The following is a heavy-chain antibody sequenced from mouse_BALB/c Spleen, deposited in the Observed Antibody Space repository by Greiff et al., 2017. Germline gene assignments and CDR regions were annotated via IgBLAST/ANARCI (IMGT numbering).Heavy chain of an antibody. V-gene: IGHV1-80*01. CDR1: GYAFSSYW. CDR2: IYPGDGDT. J-gene: IGHJ4*01. CDR3: AIYYGYDVGAMDY. D-gene: IGHD2-2*01. Sequence: VQGVESGAELVRPGSSVKISCKASGYAFSSYWMNWVKQRPGQGLEWIGQIYPGDGDTNYNGKFKGKATLTADKSSSTAYMQLSSLTSEDSAVYFCAIYYGYDVGAMDYWGQGTSVTVSS.